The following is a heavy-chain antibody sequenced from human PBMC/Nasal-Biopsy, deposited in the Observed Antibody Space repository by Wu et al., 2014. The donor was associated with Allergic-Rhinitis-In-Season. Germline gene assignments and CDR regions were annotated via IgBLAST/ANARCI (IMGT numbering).Heavy chain of an antibody. CDR1: GFTFSSYG. CDR2: ISYDGSNK. V-gene: IGHV3-30*03. CDR3: VASWGDY. D-gene: IGHD1-26*01. J-gene: IGHJ4*02. Sequence: LRLSCAASGFTFSSYGMHWVRQAPGKGLEWVAVISYDGSNKYYADSVKGRFTISRDNSKNSLDLQMNSLTAEDTAMYYCVASWGDYWGQGTLVTVSS.